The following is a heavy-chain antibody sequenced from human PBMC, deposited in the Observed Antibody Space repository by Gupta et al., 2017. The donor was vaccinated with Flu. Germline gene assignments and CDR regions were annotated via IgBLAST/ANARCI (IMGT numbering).Heavy chain of an antibody. Sequence: QVQLVESGGGVVQPGRSLRLSCAASGFTFSSNGMHWVGQAPGKGLEWVAVTSYDGSKKYYADSVKGRFTISRDNSKNTLYLQMNSLRAEDTAVYYCAKDLFRGVIKGTIDYWGQGTLVTVSS. V-gene: IGHV3-30*18. CDR2: TSYDGSKK. CDR3: AKDLFRGVIKGTIDY. J-gene: IGHJ4*02. CDR1: GFTFSSNG. D-gene: IGHD3-10*01.